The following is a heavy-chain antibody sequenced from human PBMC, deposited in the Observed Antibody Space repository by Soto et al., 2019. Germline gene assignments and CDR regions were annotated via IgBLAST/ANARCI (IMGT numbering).Heavy chain of an antibody. CDR2: IYYSGST. V-gene: IGHV4-39*01. Sequence: SETLSLTCTVSGGSISSSSYYWGWIRQPPGKGLEWIGSIYYSGSTYYNPSLKSRVTISVDTSKNQFSLKLSSVTAADTAVYYCARSWGSSRGRWFDPWGQGTLVTVSS. CDR3: ARSWGSSRGRWFDP. D-gene: IGHD6-13*01. CDR1: GGSISSSSYY. J-gene: IGHJ5*02.